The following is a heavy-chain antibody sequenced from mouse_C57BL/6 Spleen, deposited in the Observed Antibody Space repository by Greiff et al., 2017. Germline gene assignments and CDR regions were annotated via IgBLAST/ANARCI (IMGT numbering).Heavy chain of an antibody. CDR1: GYAFSSSW. Sequence: LQESGPELVKPGASVKISCKASGYAFSSSWMNWVKQRPGKGLEWIGRIYPGDGDTNYNGKFKGKATLTADKSSSTAYMQLSSLTSEASAVYFCAREDSSTPYAMDYWGQGTSVTVSS. CDR3: AREDSSTPYAMDY. D-gene: IGHD1-3*01. CDR2: IYPGDGDT. V-gene: IGHV1-82*01. J-gene: IGHJ4*01.